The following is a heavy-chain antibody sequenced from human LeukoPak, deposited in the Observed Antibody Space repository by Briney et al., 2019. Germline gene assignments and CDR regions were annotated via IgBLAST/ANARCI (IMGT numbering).Heavy chain of an antibody. V-gene: IGHV3-49*04. CDR2: SRSNTYGGTT. CDR3: TCRTIASTCDLDF. Sequence: GGSMTLSCTVSAFRPVRLGDYGVNWVRQAPGKGLEWIALSRSNTYGGTTEYAEYVKGRFIISRDDSTSIAYLQMNSLKSEDTAVYHCTCRTIASTCDLDFWGPGTLVTVSS. J-gene: IGHJ4*02. CDR1: AFRPVRLGDYG. D-gene: IGHD6-13*01.